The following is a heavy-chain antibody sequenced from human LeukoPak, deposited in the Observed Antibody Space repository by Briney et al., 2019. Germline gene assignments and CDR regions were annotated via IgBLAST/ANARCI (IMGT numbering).Heavy chain of an antibody. CDR3: TSTMVRRTHDY. Sequence: GRSLRLSCAASGFTFSSYSMNWVRQAPGKGLEWVSSISSSSSYIYYADSVKGRFTISRDNAKNSLYLQMNSLRAEDTAVYYCTSTMVRRTHDYWGQGTLVTVSS. J-gene: IGHJ4*02. CDR1: GFTFSSYS. CDR2: ISSSSSYI. D-gene: IGHD3-10*01. V-gene: IGHV3-21*01.